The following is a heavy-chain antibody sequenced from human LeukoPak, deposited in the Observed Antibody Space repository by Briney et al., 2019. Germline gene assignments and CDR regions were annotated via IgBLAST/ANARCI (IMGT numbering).Heavy chain of an antibody. D-gene: IGHD3-22*01. CDR1: GGSFSGYY. J-gene: IGHJ4*02. CDR3: ARVADDSSGYYYGPFDY. Sequence: SEALSLXCAVYGGSFSGYYWSWIRQPPGKGLEWIGEINHSGSTNYNPSLKSRVTISVDTSKNQFSLKLSSVTAADTAVYYCARVADDSSGYYYGPFDYWGQGTLVTVSS. V-gene: IGHV4-34*01. CDR2: INHSGST.